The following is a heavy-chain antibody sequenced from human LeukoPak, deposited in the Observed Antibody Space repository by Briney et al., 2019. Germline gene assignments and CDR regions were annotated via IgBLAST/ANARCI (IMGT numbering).Heavy chain of an antibody. J-gene: IGHJ3*02. CDR3: ARDAATVTTRGVGDAFDI. CDR2: IYSGGST. Sequence: GGSLRLSRAVSGFTVSSNYMSWVRQAPGKGLEWVSVIYSGGSTYYADSVKGRFTISRDNSKNTLYLQMNSLRAEDTAVYYCARDAATVTTRGVGDAFDIWGQGTMATVSS. V-gene: IGHV3-66*01. CDR1: GFTVSSNY. D-gene: IGHD4-17*01.